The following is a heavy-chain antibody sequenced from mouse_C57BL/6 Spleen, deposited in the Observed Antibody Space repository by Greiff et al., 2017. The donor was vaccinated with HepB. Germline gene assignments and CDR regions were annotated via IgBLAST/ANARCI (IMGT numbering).Heavy chain of an antibody. CDR3: ARPHSIYYDYDREDAMDY. CDR1: GYTFTSYW. Sequence: QVQLQQSGAELVKPGASVKLSCKASGYTFTSYWMHWVKQRPGQGLEWIGMIHPNSGSTNYNEKFKSKATLTVDKSSSTAYMQLSSLTSEDSAVYYCARPHSIYYDYDREDAMDYWGQGTSVTVSS. D-gene: IGHD2-4*01. CDR2: IHPNSGST. V-gene: IGHV1-64*01. J-gene: IGHJ4*01.